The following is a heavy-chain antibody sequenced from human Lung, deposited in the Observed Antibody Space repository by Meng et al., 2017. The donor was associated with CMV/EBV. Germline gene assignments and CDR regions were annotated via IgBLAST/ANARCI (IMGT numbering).Heavy chain of an antibody. V-gene: IGHV4-4*02. CDR3: ARGKQDAWELLAY. D-gene: IGHD1-26*01. CDR1: GVSISSNIR. J-gene: IGHJ4*02. Sequence: QGQLQESGPGLVKPSGTLLLTCGVSGVSISSNIRWTWVRQPPGKGLEWIGDIDDSGSTNYNPSLNSRISISLDKSKNHFSLKVNSVTAADTAVYYCARGKQDAWELLAYWGQGALVTVSS. CDR2: IDDSGST.